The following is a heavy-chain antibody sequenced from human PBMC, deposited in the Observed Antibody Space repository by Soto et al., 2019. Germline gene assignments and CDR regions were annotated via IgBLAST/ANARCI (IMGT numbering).Heavy chain of an antibody. V-gene: IGHV3-53*01. CDR1: GFTVSTNY. J-gene: IGHJ4*02. Sequence: GVLRLSCEAFGFTVSTNYMSWVRQTPGKGLEWVSVFYSGGSTFYADSVKGRFTISRDNSRNTLYLQMRSLRAEDTAVYYCARGFPSMTYYGEYYFDYWGQGTLVTVSS. CDR3: ARGFPSMTYYGEYYFDY. CDR2: FYSGGST. D-gene: IGHD3-10*01.